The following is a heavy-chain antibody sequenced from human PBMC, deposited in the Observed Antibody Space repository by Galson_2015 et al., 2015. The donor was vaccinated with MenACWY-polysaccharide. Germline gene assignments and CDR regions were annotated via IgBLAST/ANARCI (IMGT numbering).Heavy chain of an antibody. V-gene: IGHV1-8*01. D-gene: IGHD2-21*01. CDR2: MNPNSGNT. J-gene: IGHJ4*02. Sequence: SVKVSCKASGYKFTSYDINWVRQATGQGLEWMGRMNPNSGNTGYAQKFQGRVTMTSSSAMTTAYMELNSLRSEDTAVYYCARIIARKYTFADSWGQGTLVTVSS. CDR1: GYKFTSYD. CDR3: ARIIARKYTFADS.